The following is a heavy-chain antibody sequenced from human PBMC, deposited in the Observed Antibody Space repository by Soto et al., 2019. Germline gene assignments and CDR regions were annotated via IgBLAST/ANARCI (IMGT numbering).Heavy chain of an antibody. J-gene: IGHJ5*02. CDR3: AQRRYCSGGSCYPWFDP. CDR1: GGTFSSYA. Sequence: QVQLVQSGAEVKKPGSSVKVSCKASGGTFSSYAISWVRQAPGQGLEWMGGIIPIFGTANYAQKFQGRVTITGDEPTSTAYMELSSLRSEDTAVYYCAQRRYCSGGSCYPWFDPWGQGTLVTVSS. V-gene: IGHV1-69*12. CDR2: IIPIFGTA. D-gene: IGHD2-15*01.